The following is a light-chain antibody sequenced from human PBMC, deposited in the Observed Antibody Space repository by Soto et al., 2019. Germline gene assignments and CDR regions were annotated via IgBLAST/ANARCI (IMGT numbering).Light chain of an antibody. V-gene: IGLV2-23*02. J-gene: IGLJ2*01. Sequence: QSSLTQPASVSRSPGQSITISCHGTSSDVGNYNFVSWYQHHPGKAPRLIISEVSNRPSGIPSRFSGSKSGNTASLTISGLRAEDEADYYCCSYTRSDTLLFGGGTKVTVL. CDR3: CSYTRSDTLL. CDR1: SSDVGNYNF. CDR2: EVS.